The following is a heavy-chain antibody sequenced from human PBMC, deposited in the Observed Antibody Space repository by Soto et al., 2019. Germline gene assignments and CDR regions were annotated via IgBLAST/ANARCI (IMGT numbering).Heavy chain of an antibody. CDR2: IHSNGNI. Sequence: ASETLSLTCTVSGGSINSYYWAWIRQPPGKGLEWIAYIHSNGNINYNPSLKSRVTISVDTSKNQFSLKLNSVTAADTAVYYCARDLWGYCGADCYPLDVWGQGTTVTVSS. CDR1: GGSINSYY. D-gene: IGHD2-21*02. V-gene: IGHV4-59*01. J-gene: IGHJ6*02. CDR3: ARDLWGYCGADCYPLDV.